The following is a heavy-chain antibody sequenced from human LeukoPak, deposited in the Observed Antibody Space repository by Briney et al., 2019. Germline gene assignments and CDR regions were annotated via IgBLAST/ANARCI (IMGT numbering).Heavy chain of an antibody. D-gene: IGHD2-15*01. V-gene: IGHV3-23*01. CDR2: ISVSGGNT. CDR3: AKDLRYCSGGSCYPSNWFDP. Sequence: GGSLRLSCAASGFTFSSYAMSWVRQAPGKGLEWVSAISVSGGNTYYADSVKGRFTISRDNSKNTLYLQMNSLRAEDTAVYYCAKDLRYCSGGSCYPSNWFDPWGQGTLVNVSS. J-gene: IGHJ5*02. CDR1: GFTFSSYA.